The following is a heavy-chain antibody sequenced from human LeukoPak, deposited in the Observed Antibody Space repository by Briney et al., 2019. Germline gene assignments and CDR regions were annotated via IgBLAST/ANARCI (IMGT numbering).Heavy chain of an antibody. Sequence: ASGKVSCKASGGTFSSYAISWVRQAPGQGLEWMGGIIPIFGTANYAQKFQGRVTITADESTSTAYMELSSLRSEDTAVYYCTTHSSSWTESYYGMDVWGQGTTVTVSS. D-gene: IGHD6-13*01. V-gene: IGHV1-69*13. CDR1: GGTFSSYA. CDR3: TTHSSSWTESYYGMDV. J-gene: IGHJ6*02. CDR2: IIPIFGTA.